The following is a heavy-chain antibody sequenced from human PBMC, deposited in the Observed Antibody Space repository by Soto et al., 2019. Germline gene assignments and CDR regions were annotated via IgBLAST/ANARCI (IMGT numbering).Heavy chain of an antibody. CDR1: GGTFSSYA. CDR2: IIPIFGTA. CDR3: ARDPAHLPDSSGYYTVDP. J-gene: IGHJ5*02. V-gene: IGHV1-69*13. D-gene: IGHD3-22*01. Sequence: SVKVSCKASGGTFSSYAISWVRQAPGQGLEWMGGIIPIFGTANYAQKFQGRVTITADESTSTAYMELSSLRSEDTAVYYCARDPAHLPDSSGYYTVDPWGQGTLVTSPQ.